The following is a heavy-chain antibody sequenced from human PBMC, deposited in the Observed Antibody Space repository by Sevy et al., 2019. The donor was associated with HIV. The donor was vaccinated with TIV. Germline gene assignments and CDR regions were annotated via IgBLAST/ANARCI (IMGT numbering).Heavy chain of an antibody. CDR3: ARDFPGAAAAPWEYYYYGMDV. Sequence: GGSLRLSCAASGFTFSSYSMNWVRQAPGKGLEWVSYISSSSSTIYYADSVKGCFTISRDNAKNSLYLEMNSLSAEDTAVYYCARDFPGAAAAPWEYYYYGMDVWGQGTTVTVSS. V-gene: IGHV3-48*01. D-gene: IGHD6-13*01. J-gene: IGHJ6*02. CDR1: GFTFSSYS. CDR2: ISSSSSTI.